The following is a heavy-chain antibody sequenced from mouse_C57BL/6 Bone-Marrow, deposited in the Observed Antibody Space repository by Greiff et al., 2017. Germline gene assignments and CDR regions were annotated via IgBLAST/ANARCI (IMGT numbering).Heavy chain of an antibody. CDR2: IDPENGDT. J-gene: IGHJ1*03. CDR3: TYNWDSWYFDV. CDR1: GFNIKDDY. V-gene: IGHV14-4*01. Sequence: EVMLVESGAELVRPGASVKLSCTASGFNIKDDYMHWVKQRPEQGLEWIGWIDPENGDTEYASKFQGKATITADTSSNTAYLQLSSLTSEDTAVYYCTYNWDSWYFDVWGTGTTVTVAS. D-gene: IGHD4-1*01.